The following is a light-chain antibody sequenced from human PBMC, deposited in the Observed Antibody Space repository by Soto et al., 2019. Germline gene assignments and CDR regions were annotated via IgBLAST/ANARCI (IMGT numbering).Light chain of an antibody. Sequence: EIVMTQSPATLSVSPGERATLSCRASQSVSSNLAWYQQKPGQAPSLLIYGASTRATGILARFSGSGSGTDFTLTISSLQSEDFAVYYCQQYNNWPRTFGQGTKVEIK. CDR2: GAS. CDR3: QQYNNWPRT. CDR1: QSVSSN. J-gene: IGKJ1*01. V-gene: IGKV3-15*01.